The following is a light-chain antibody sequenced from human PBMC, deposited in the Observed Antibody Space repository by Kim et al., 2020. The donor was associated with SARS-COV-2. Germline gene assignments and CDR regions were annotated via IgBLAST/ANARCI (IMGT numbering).Light chain of an antibody. V-gene: IGKV1-39*01. J-gene: IGKJ2*01. CDR2: AAS. Sequence: DIQMTQSPSSLSASAGDSITITCRASQTISRYLNWYQQKPGKAPNLLISAASTLQSGVPSSFSGGGSATEFTLTINSLQPEDSATYCCQQSHSIPYTFGQRTKLEI. CDR3: QQSHSIPYT. CDR1: QTISRY.